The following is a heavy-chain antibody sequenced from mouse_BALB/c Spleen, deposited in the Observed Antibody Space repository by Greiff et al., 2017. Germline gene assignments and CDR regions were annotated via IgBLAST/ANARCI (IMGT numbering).Heavy chain of an antibody. J-gene: IGHJ4*01. V-gene: IGHV5-6*01. Sequence: EVQLVESGGDLVKPGGSLKLSCAASGFTFSSYGMSWVRQTPDKRLEWVATISSGGSYTYYPDSVKGRFTISRDNAKNTLYLQMSSLKSEDTAMYYCASDYDYGYAMDYWGQGTSVTVSS. D-gene: IGHD2-4*01. CDR2: ISSGGSYT. CDR3: ASDYDYGYAMDY. CDR1: GFTFSSYG.